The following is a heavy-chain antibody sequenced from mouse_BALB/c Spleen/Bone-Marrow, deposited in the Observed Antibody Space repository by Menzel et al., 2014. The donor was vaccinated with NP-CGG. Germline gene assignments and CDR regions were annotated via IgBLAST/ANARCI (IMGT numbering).Heavy chain of an antibody. D-gene: IGHD1-2*01. CDR1: GFTFCSFG. CDR3: ARKDYFGYAAMDY. Sequence: EVQLVESGGGLVQPGGSRKLSCAASGFTFCSFGLHWVRQAPEKGLEWVAYISGGSSIIYYADTVKGRFTISRDDPKNTLFLQMTNLRSEDTAIYYCARKDYFGYAAMDYWGQGTSVTVSS. J-gene: IGHJ4*01. CDR2: ISGGSSII. V-gene: IGHV5-17*02.